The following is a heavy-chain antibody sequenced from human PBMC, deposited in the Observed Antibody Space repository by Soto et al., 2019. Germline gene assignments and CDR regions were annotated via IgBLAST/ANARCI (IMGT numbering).Heavy chain of an antibody. Sequence: VKVPWNASGSTFINFGISWIRQAPGQGLEWMGWISAYNGNTNYAQKLQGRVTMTTDTSTSTAYMELRSLRSDDTAVYYCARVIAAAVDFDYWGQGTLVTVSS. CDR2: ISAYNGNT. V-gene: IGHV1-18*01. CDR3: ARVIAAAVDFDY. J-gene: IGHJ4*02. CDR1: GSTFINFG. D-gene: IGHD6-13*01.